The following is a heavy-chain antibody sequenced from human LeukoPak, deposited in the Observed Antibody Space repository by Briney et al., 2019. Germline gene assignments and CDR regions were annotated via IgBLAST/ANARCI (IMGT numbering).Heavy chain of an antibody. CDR3: ARIEQQLDGDFDY. CDR2: IYPGDSDT. Sequence: GESLKISCKGSGYSFTSYWIGWVRQMPGKGLEWTGIIYPGDSDTRYSPSFQGQVTISADKPISTAYLQWSSLKASDTAMYYCARIEQQLDGDFDYWGQGTLVTVSS. J-gene: IGHJ4*02. CDR1: GYSFTSYW. D-gene: IGHD6-13*01. V-gene: IGHV5-51*04.